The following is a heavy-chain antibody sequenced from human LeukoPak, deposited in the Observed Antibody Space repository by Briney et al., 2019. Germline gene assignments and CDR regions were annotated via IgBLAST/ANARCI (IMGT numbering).Heavy chain of an antibody. CDR2: INPNSGGT. V-gene: IGHV1-2*02. D-gene: IGHD2-21*02. Sequence: GASVKVSCTASGYTFTGYYMHWVRQAPGHGLEWVGWINPNSGGTNYPQKFQGRVTMTRDTSISTAYMELSRLRSDDTAVYYCARVSCGGNCPTYAFDIWGQGTMVPVSS. CDR3: ARVSCGGNCPTYAFDI. CDR1: GYTFTGYY. J-gene: IGHJ3*02.